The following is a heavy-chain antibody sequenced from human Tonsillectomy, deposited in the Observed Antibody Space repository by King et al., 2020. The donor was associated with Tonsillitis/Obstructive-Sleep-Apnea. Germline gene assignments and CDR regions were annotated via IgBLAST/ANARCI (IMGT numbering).Heavy chain of an antibody. Sequence: VQLVESGGGLVQPGGSLRLSCAASGFTFSSYWMHWVRQAPGKGLVWVSRINSGGSSTSYADSVKGRFTISRDNAKNTLYLQMNSLRAEDTAVYYCTRDTIDWLLNYYYYYMDVWGKGTTVTVSS. J-gene: IGHJ6*03. CDR3: TRDTIDWLLNYYYYYMDV. CDR2: INSGGSST. V-gene: IGHV3-74*01. CDR1: GFTFSSYW. D-gene: IGHD3-9*01.